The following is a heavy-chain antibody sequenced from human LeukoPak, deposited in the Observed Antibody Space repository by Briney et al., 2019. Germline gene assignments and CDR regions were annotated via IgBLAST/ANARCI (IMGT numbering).Heavy chain of an antibody. CDR3: ARVDTAMITSAFDI. J-gene: IGHJ3*02. CDR2: IWYDGSNK. D-gene: IGHD5-18*01. CDR1: GFTFSSYG. Sequence: PGGSLRLSCAASGFTFSSYGMHWVRQAPGKGLEWVAVIWYDGSNKFYADSVKGRFTISRDNSKNTLYLQMNSLRAEDTAVYYCARVDTAMITSAFDIWGQGTMVTVSS. V-gene: IGHV3-33*01.